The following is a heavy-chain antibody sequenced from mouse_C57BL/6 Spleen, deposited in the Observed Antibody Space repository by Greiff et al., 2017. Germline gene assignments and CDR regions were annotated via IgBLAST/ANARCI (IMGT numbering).Heavy chain of an antibody. J-gene: IGHJ3*01. CDR2: IYPGSGCT. Sequence: QVQLQQPGAELVKPGASVKMSCKASGYTFTSYWITWVKQRPGQGLEWIGDIYPGSGCTNYNEKFKSKATLTVDTSSSTAYMQLSSLTSEDSAVYYGAINYDYDEGFAYWGQGTLVTVSA. CDR3: AINYDYDEGFAY. D-gene: IGHD2-4*01. CDR1: GYTFTSYW. V-gene: IGHV1-55*01.